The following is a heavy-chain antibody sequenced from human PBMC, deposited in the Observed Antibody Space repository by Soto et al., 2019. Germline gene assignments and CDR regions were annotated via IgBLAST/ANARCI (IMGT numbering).Heavy chain of an antibody. CDR2: INSDRSST. CDR3: ARWWLRCESDYYVMDV. Sequence: PGGSLRLSCAASGFTFSSYWMHWVRQAPGKGKVWVSRINSDRSSTSYADSEKGRFTISRDNAKNTLYLQMNSLRAEDTALYYCARWWLRCESDYYVMDVWGQGTTVTVSS. V-gene: IGHV3-74*01. D-gene: IGHD5-12*01. CDR1: GFTFSSYW. J-gene: IGHJ6*02.